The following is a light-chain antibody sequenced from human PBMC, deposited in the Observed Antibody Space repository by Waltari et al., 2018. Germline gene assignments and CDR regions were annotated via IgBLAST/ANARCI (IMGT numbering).Light chain of an antibody. CDR2: GAS. CDR1: QSVSGSF. CDR3: QQYFSSPWT. V-gene: IGKV3-20*01. J-gene: IGKJ1*01. Sequence: EIVLTQSPGTLSLSPGERATLSCRASQSVSGSFLAWYQQKPGQAPRLLIYGASTRATGIPGRFSGSGSGTDFTLTISSLQAEDVAVYYCQQYFSSPWTFGQGTKVEIK.